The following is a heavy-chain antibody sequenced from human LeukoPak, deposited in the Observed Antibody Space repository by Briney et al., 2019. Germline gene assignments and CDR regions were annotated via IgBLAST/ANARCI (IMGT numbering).Heavy chain of an antibody. CDR2: IYYSGST. CDR1: GGSISSSSYY. D-gene: IGHD2-2*01. V-gene: IGHV4-39*01. J-gene: IGHJ5*02. Sequence: SETLSLTCTVSGGSISSSSYYWGWIRQPPGKGLEWIGSIYYSGSTYYNPSLKSRVTISVDTSKNQFSLKLSSVTAADTAVYYCARGLKSRVVPAAMGTRTPFDPWGQGTLVTVSS. CDR3: ARGLKSRVVPAAMGTRTPFDP.